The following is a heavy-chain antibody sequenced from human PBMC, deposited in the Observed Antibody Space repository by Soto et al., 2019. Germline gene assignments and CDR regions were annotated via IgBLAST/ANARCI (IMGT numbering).Heavy chain of an antibody. V-gene: IGHV1-3*01. CDR3: ARDWSSVLLLDY. Sequence: QVQLVQSGAEVKKPGASVKVSCKASGYTFTSNIMHWVRQAPGQRLEWMGWINAGNGNTKYSQKFQGRVTITRDTSASTAYMELSSLRSEDTAVYYCARDWSSVLLLDYWGQGTLVTVSS. J-gene: IGHJ4*02. D-gene: IGHD3-10*01. CDR1: GYTFTSNI. CDR2: INAGNGNT.